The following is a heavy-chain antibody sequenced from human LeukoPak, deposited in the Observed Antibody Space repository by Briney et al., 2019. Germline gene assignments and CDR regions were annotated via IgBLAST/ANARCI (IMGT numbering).Heavy chain of an antibody. V-gene: IGHV3-30-3*01. Sequence: GGSLRLSCAASGFTFSSYAMHWVRQAPGKGLEWVAVISYDGSNKYYADSVKGRFTISRDNSKNTLYLQMNSLRAEDTAVYYCARGQILGTVDYWGQGTLVTVSS. CDR3: ARGQILGTVDY. CDR2: ISYDGSNK. CDR1: GFTFSSYA. D-gene: IGHD1/OR15-1a*01. J-gene: IGHJ4*02.